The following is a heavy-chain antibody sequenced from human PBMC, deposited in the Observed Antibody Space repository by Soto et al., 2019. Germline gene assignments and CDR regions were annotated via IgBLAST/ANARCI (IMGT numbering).Heavy chain of an antibody. CDR1: GGSISSGAYY. J-gene: IGHJ6*02. Sequence: QLQLQESGPGLVKPSENLSLTCTVSGGSISSGAYYWAWIRQPPGKGLEWIGSIYYSGSTYYNPSLKSRVTLSVDTSKYHFSLKLSSVSAPDTGVYYCALFPSGQYYYGLDVWGQGTTVTVSS. CDR3: ALFPSGQYYYGLDV. CDR2: IYYSGST. D-gene: IGHD2-21*01. V-gene: IGHV4-39*02.